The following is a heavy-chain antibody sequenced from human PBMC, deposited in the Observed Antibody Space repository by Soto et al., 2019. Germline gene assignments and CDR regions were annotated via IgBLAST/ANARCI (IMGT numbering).Heavy chain of an antibody. D-gene: IGHD2-15*01. J-gene: IGHJ4*02. V-gene: IGHV4-30-2*01. CDR2: IYSGTT. Sequence: LSGTCAVSGGSSISGSYSWSWIRQPPGKGLEWIGYIYSGTTHYNPSLESRVTIAMDRSKNQVSLSLKSVTAADTAVYYCAREDSGAFFHFWGQGTLVPVS. CDR3: AREDSGAFFHF. CDR1: GGSSISGSYS.